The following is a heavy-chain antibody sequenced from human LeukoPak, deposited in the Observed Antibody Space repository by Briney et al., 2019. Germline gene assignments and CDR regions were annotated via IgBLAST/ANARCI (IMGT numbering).Heavy chain of an antibody. CDR2: ISSSGSTI. D-gene: IGHD4/OR15-4a*01. J-gene: IGHJ4*02. CDR3: ARRAGAYSHPYDY. V-gene: IGHV3-11*01. Sequence: GGSLRLSCAASGFTFSDHYMSWIRQAPGKGLEWVSYISSSGSTIHNADSVKGRFTISRDNSKNTLYLQMNSLRAEDTAVYYCARRAGAYSHPYDYWGQGTLVTVSS. CDR1: GFTFSDHY.